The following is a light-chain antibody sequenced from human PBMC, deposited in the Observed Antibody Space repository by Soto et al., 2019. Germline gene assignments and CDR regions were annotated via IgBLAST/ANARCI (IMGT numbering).Light chain of an antibody. CDR3: QQRYSWPPIT. J-gene: IGKJ5*01. V-gene: IGKV1-39*01. CDR2: AAS. CDR1: QSISSY. Sequence: DIQMTQSPSSLSASVGDRVTITCRASQSISSYLNWYQQKPGKAPKLLIYAASSLQSGVPSRFSGSGSGTDFTLTISSLEPEDFAVYYCQQRYSWPPITFGQGTRLEIK.